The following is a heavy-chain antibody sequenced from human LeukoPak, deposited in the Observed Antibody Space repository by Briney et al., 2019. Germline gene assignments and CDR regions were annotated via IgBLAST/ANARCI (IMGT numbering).Heavy chain of an antibody. J-gene: IGHJ1*01. CDR1: GFTFSSYA. CDR3: AKDEPGGYYYDSSGYYGGEYFQH. Sequence: GGSLRLSCAASGFTFSSYAMHWVRQAPGKGLEWVAVISYDGSNKYYADSVKGRFTISRDNSKNTLYLQMNSLRAEDTAVYYCAKDEPGGYYYDSSGYYGGEYFQHWGQGTLVTVSS. CDR2: ISYDGSNK. D-gene: IGHD3-22*01. V-gene: IGHV3-30-3*01.